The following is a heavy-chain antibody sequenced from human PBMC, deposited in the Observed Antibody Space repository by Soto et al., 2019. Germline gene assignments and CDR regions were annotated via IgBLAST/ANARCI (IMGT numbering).Heavy chain of an antibody. CDR3: AKKSLGSITVTTLYSLDY. CDR2: IRGGGDCT. CDR1: GFTFGNYA. D-gene: IGHD4-4*01. J-gene: IGHJ4*02. V-gene: IGHV3-23*01. Sequence: EVQLLESGGGLVQPGGSLRLSCAASGFTFGNYAFSWVRQAPGKGLEWVSVIRGGGDCTYYPDYVKGRFTTSRDNSKNPVYLEVNSRRGWDTAVSYCAKKSLGSITVTTLYSLDYWGQGTLGTVS.